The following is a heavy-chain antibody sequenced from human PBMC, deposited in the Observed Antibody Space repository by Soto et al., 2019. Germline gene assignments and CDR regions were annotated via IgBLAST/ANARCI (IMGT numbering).Heavy chain of an antibody. D-gene: IGHD6-19*01. J-gene: IGHJ6*02. CDR1: GFTFSSYA. CDR2: ISYDGSNK. Sequence: GGSLRLSCAASGFTFSSYAMHWVRQAPGKGLEWVAVISYDGSNKYYADSVKGRFTISRDNSKNTLYLQMNSLRAEDTAVYYCARAGDRSGWFRLDVWGQGTTVTVSS. V-gene: IGHV3-30-3*01. CDR3: ARAGDRSGWFRLDV.